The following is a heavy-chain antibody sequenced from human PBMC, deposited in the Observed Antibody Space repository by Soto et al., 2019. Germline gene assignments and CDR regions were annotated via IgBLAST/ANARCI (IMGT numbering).Heavy chain of an antibody. V-gene: IGHV3-74*01. D-gene: IGHD2-8*02. CDR1: GFTFSNYW. Sequence: EVQLVESGGGLVQPGGSLRLSCAASGFTFSNYWMHWVRQAPGKGLVWVSRIDSDGSRISYADSVKGRFTISRDNAKNTVYLQMNILRVEDTAVYFCARTSLVVPDAPREDHWGQGTLGSVSS. J-gene: IGHJ4*02. CDR2: IDSDGSRI. CDR3: ARTSLVVPDAPREDH.